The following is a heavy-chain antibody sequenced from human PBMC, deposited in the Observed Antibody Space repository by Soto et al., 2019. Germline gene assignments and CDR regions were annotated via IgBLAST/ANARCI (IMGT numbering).Heavy chain of an antibody. D-gene: IGHD5-12*01. CDR2: INHSGST. V-gene: IGHV4-34*01. Sequence: SETLSLTCAVYGGSFSGYYWSWIRQPPGKGLEWIGEINHSGSTNYNPSLKSRVTISVDTSKNQFSLRLTSVTAADTAVYYCATNRGFDFYYFDSWGQGAQVTVSS. J-gene: IGHJ4*02. CDR3: ATNRGFDFYYFDS. CDR1: GGSFSGYY.